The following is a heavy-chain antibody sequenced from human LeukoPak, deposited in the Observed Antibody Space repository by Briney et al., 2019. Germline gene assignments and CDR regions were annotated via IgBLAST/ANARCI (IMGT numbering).Heavy chain of an antibody. V-gene: IGHV3-23*01. CDR3: AKRDVLLWFGELSGYFDY. Sequence: GGSLRLSCAASGFTFSSYGMSWVRQAPGKGLEWVSAISGSGGITYYADSVKGRFTISRDNSKNTLYLQMNSLRAEDTAVYYCAKRDVLLWFGELSGYFDYWGQGTLVTVSS. J-gene: IGHJ4*02. CDR2: ISGSGGIT. CDR1: GFTFSSYG. D-gene: IGHD3-10*01.